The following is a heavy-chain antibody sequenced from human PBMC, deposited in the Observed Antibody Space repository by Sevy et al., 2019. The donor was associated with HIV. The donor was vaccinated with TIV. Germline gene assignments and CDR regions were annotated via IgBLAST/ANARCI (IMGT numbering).Heavy chain of an antibody. CDR2: ISSRSSYI. CDR1: GFTFSIYS. J-gene: IGHJ4*02. Sequence: GGSLRLSCAASGFTFSIYSMTWVRQAPGKGLEWVSSISSRSSYIYYADSVKGRFTISRDNAKNSLYLKMNSLRAEDTAVYYCATHRGQWLFTAVFDYWGQGTLVTVSS. V-gene: IGHV3-21*04. CDR3: ATHRGQWLFTAVFDY. D-gene: IGHD6-19*01.